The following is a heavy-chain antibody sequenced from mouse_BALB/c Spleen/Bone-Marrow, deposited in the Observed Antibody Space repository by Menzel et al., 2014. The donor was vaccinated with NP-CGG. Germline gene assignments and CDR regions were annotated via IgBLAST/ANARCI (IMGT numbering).Heavy chain of an antibody. CDR2: ILPGSGNT. V-gene: IGHV1-9*01. Sequence: QVQLMDSGAELMKPGASVKVSCKATGYTFSSYWIEWVKQRPGHGLEWIGEILPGSGNTNYNEKFKGKATFTADTSSNTAYMQLSSLTSEDSAVYYCARWAFDAWFAYWGQGTLVTVSA. D-gene: IGHD3-1*01. CDR1: GYTFSSYW. CDR3: ARWAFDAWFAY. J-gene: IGHJ3*01.